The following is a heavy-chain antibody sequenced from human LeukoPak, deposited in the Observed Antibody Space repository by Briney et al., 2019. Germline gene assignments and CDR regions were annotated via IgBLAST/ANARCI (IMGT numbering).Heavy chain of an antibody. V-gene: IGHV4-4*07. CDR3: ARRKGYSSSLRFDP. J-gene: IGHJ5*02. Sequence: SETLSLTCSVSGDSISYFYWSWIRQAAGKGLEWIGRTSSSGNTDYNASLKSRVTMSVDTSKNQFSLKLSSVTAADTAVYYCARRKGYSSSLRFDPWGQGTLVTVSS. D-gene: IGHD6-13*01. CDR2: TSSSGNT. CDR1: GDSISYFY.